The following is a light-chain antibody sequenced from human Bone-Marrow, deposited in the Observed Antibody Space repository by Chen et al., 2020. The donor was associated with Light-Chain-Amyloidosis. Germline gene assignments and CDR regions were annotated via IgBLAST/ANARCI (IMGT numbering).Light chain of an antibody. Sequence: SYVLTQPSSVSVAPGQTATMACGGNNIGSTSVPWYQQTPGQAPLLVVYDDSDRPSGIPGRLSGANSGNTATLTISRVEAGDEADYYCQVWDRSSDRPVFGGGTKLTV. J-gene: IGLJ3*02. CDR3: QVWDRSSDRPV. V-gene: IGLV3-21*02. CDR1: NIGSTS. CDR2: DDS.